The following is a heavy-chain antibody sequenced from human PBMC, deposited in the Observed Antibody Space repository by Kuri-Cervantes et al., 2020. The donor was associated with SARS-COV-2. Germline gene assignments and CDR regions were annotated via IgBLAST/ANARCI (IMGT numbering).Heavy chain of an antibody. D-gene: IGHD6-19*01. CDR1: GGTFSSYA. Sequence: ASVKVSCKGSGGTFSSYAISWVRQAPGQRLEWMGWINAGNGNTKYSQKFQGRVTITRDTSASTAYMELSSLRSEDTAVYYCARDLGAVAGLGYGMDVWGQGTTVTVSS. V-gene: IGHV1-3*01. CDR2: INAGNGNT. CDR3: ARDLGAVAGLGYGMDV. J-gene: IGHJ6*02.